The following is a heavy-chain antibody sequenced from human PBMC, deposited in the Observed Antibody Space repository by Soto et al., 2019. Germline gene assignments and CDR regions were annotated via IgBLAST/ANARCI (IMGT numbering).Heavy chain of an antibody. CDR2: ISSSSSYI. J-gene: IGHJ3*02. V-gene: IGHV3-21*01. Sequence: PGGSLRLSCVASGFTFSSYRMNWVRQAPGKGLEWVSSISSSSSYIYYADSVKGRSTISRDNAKNSLYLQMNSLRAEDTAVYYCARDGDYVWGSYRWSDAFDIWGQVSIFTV. CDR3: ARDGDYVWGSYRWSDAFDI. D-gene: IGHD3-16*02. CDR1: GFTFSSYR.